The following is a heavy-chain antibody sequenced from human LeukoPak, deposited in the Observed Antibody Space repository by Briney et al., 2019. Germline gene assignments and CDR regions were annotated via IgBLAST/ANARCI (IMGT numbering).Heavy chain of an antibody. J-gene: IGHJ4*02. D-gene: IGHD3-10*01. Sequence: PGGSLRLSCAASGFTVSSYGMSWVRQAPGKGLEWVSAISGSGGSTYYADSVKGRFTISRDKSKNTLYLQMNSLRAEDTAVYYCAKEEWGFGEFPLFMDVWGQGILVTVSS. V-gene: IGHV3-23*01. CDR1: GFTVSSYG. CDR2: ISGSGGST. CDR3: AKEEWGFGEFPLFMDV.